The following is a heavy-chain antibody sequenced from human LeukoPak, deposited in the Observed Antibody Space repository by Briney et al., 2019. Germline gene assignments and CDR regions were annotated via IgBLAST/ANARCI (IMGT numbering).Heavy chain of an antibody. CDR1: GFVFGRYA. J-gene: IGHJ4*02. Sequence: PGGSLRLSCAASGFVFGRYAMSWVRQAPGKGLEWVSGQSASDFSTFYAESARGRFTISRDNSKNTLYLHMDGLRAEDTAVYYCAKGFAVAGYHFDSWGRGALVSVSS. CDR3: AKGFAVAGYHFDS. D-gene: IGHD6-19*01. V-gene: IGHV3-23*01. CDR2: QSASDFST.